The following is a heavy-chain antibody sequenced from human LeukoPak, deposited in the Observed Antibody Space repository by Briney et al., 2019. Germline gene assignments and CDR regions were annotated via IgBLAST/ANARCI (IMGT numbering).Heavy chain of an antibody. Sequence: ASVKVSCRASGYTFTSYGISWVRQAPGQGLEWMGWISAYNGNTNYAQKLQGRVTMTTDTSTSTAYMELRSLRSDDTAVYYCARAYCSGGSCYFYMDVWGKGTTVTVSS. V-gene: IGHV1-18*01. D-gene: IGHD2-15*01. CDR1: GYTFTSYG. CDR3: ARAYCSGGSCYFYMDV. J-gene: IGHJ6*03. CDR2: ISAYNGNT.